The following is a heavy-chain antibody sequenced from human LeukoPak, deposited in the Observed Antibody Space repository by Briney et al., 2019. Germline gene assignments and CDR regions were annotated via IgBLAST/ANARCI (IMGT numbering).Heavy chain of an antibody. CDR2: ISTSGTYM. D-gene: IGHD6-13*01. CDR1: GLPFMGYI. V-gene: IGHV3-21*01. J-gene: IGHJ6*02. CDR3: ARGIAAAGHGMDV. Sequence: GGPLRLPCAPSGLPFMGYIMNGFGQPPGKGLPWVSSISTSGTYMDYADSVKGRFIISRDNSKNSLFLQMNSLRAEDTAVYSCARGIAAAGHGMDVWGQGTTVTVSS.